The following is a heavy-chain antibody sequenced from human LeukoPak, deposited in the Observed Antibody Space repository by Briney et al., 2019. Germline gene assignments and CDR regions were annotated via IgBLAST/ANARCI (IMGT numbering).Heavy chain of an antibody. J-gene: IGHJ5*02. CDR2: ISAYNGNT. D-gene: IGHD3-10*01. CDR3: ARDKYPMVRGVILGWFDP. Sequence: ASVKVSCKASGYTFTSYGISWVRQAPGQGLEWMGWISAYNGNTNYAQKLQGRVTMTTDTSTSTAYMELRSLRSDDTAVYYCARDKYPMVRGVILGWFDPWGQGTLVTVSS. V-gene: IGHV1-18*01. CDR1: GYTFTSYG.